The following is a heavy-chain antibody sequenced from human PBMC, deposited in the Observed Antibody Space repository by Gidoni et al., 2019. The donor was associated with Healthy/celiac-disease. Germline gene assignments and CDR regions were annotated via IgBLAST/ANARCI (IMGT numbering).Heavy chain of an antibody. Sequence: QVQLVESGGGVVQPGRSLRLSCAASGFTFSSYAMHWVRQAPGKGLEWVAVISYDGSNKYYADSVKGRFTISRDNSKNTLYLQMNSLRAEDTAVYYCARSCGGDCYGDPSDAFDIWGQGTMVTVSS. CDR1: GFTFSSYA. CDR3: ARSCGGDCYGDPSDAFDI. D-gene: IGHD2-21*01. CDR2: ISYDGSNK. J-gene: IGHJ3*02. V-gene: IGHV3-30-3*01.